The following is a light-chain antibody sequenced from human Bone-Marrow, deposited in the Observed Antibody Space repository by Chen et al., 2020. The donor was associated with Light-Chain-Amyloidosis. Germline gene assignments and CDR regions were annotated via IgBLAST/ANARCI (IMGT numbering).Light chain of an antibody. CDR1: SSDVGGDNH. V-gene: IGLV2-14*01. Sequence: QSALTQPASVSVSPVQSITISCTGTSSDVGGDNHVSWYQQHPDKAPKLMIYEVTNRPSWVPDRFSGSKSDNTASLTISGLQTEDEADYFCSSYTITNTLVFGSGTRVTVL. J-gene: IGLJ1*01. CDR2: EVT. CDR3: SSYTITNTLV.